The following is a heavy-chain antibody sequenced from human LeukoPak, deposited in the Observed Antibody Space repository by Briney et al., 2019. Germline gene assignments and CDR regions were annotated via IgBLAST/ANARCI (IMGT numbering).Heavy chain of an antibody. V-gene: IGHV1-46*01. CDR2: INPSGGST. CDR3: ARVLGAYCGGDCYSADWFDP. D-gene: IGHD2-21*02. Sequence: GASVKVSCKASGYTFTSYYMHWVRQAPGQGLEWMGIINPSGGSTSYAQKFQGRVTMTRDTSTSTVYMELSSLRSEDTAVYYCARVLGAYCGGDCYSADWFDPWGQGTLVTVSS. J-gene: IGHJ5*02. CDR1: GYTFTSYY.